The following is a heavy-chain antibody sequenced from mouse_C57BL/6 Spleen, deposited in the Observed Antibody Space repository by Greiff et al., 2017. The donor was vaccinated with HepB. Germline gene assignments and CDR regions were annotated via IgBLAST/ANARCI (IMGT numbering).Heavy chain of an antibody. CDR2: INPNNGGT. CDR1: GYTFTDYN. D-gene: IGHD3-3*01. J-gene: IGHJ1*03. Sequence: VQLQQSGPELVKPGASVKIPCKASGYTFTDYNMDWVKQSHGKSLEWIGDINPNNGGTIYNQKFKGKATLTVDKSSSTAYMELRSLTSEDTAVYYCARKLDRWYFDVWGTGTTVTVSS. V-gene: IGHV1-18*01. CDR3: ARKLDRWYFDV.